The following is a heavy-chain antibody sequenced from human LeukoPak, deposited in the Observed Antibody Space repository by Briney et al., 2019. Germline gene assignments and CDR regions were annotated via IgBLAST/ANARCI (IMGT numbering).Heavy chain of an antibody. V-gene: IGHV4-39*01. CDR3: ARHRRYYEIEAFDI. D-gene: IGHD3-22*01. Sequence: SGTLSLTCTVSGGSISSSSYYWGWIRQPPGKGLEWIGSIYYSGSTCYNPSLKSRVTISVDTSKNQFSLKLSSVTAADTAVYYCARHRRYYEIEAFDIWGQGTMVTVSS. CDR1: GGSISSSSYY. CDR2: IYYSGST. J-gene: IGHJ3*02.